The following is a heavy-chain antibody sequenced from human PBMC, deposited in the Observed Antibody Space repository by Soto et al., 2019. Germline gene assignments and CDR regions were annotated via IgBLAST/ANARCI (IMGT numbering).Heavy chain of an antibody. Sequence: SETLSLTCAVYGGSFSGYYWTWIRQPPGTGLEWIGEINHSGSTNYNPSLKSRVTISVDTSKNQFSLKLTSVTAADTAVYYCARDKITGLFDYGGRGTPVTVSS. D-gene: IGHD2-8*02. CDR2: INHSGST. CDR1: GGSFSGYY. J-gene: IGHJ4*02. V-gene: IGHV4-34*01. CDR3: ARDKITGLFDY.